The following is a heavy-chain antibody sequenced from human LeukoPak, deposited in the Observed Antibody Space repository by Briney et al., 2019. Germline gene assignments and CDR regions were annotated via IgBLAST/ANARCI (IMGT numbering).Heavy chain of an antibody. Sequence: ASVKVSCKVSGYTLTELSMHWVRQAPGKGLEWMGGFDPEDGETIYAQKFQGRVTMTEDTSTDTAYMELSSLRSEDTAVYYCATGSIVGDYTDLDYWGQGTLATVSS. V-gene: IGHV1-24*01. CDR3: ATGSIVGDYTDLDY. CDR2: FDPEDGET. J-gene: IGHJ4*02. D-gene: IGHD1-26*01. CDR1: GYTLTELS.